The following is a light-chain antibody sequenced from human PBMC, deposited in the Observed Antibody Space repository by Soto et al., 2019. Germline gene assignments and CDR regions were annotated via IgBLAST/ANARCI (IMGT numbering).Light chain of an antibody. CDR2: AIS. Sequence: VLTQSPGTLSLSPGEGAALSCRASQSVTSNYLAWYRQKPGQAPRLLIYAISSRAAGIPDRFIGTGSGTDFTPTITSPEPEDSAVYYWQQYSNPPGTFGRGTRVEV. J-gene: IGKJ1*01. V-gene: IGKV3-20*01. CDR1: QSVTSNY. CDR3: QQYSNPPGT.